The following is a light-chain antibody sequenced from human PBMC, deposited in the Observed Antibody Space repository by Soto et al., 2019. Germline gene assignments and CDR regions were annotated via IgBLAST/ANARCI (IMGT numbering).Light chain of an antibody. V-gene: IGLV1-44*01. CDR1: SSNIGSKT. CDR3: AAWDASLNGYV. J-gene: IGLJ1*01. Sequence: QSVLTQPPSASGTPLQRVTISCSGSSSNIGSKTVNWYQQLPGTAPKLLIYSNYQRPSGVPDRFSGSKSGTSASLVISGLQSEDEADYYCAAWDASLNGYVFGTGTKVTVL. CDR2: SNY.